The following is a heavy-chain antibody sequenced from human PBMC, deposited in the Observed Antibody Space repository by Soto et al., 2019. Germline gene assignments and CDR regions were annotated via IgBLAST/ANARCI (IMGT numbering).Heavy chain of an antibody. D-gene: IGHD6-19*01. J-gene: IGHJ4*02. CDR3: AKDFRYSSGWYPGYFDY. V-gene: IGHV3-23*01. CDR2: ISGSGGST. CDR1: GFTFSSCA. Sequence: GGSLRLSCAASGFTFSSCAMSWVRQAPGKGLEWVSAISGSGGSTYYADSVKGRFTISRDNSKNTLYLQMNSLRAEDTAVYYCAKDFRYSSGWYPGYFDYWGQGTLVTVSS.